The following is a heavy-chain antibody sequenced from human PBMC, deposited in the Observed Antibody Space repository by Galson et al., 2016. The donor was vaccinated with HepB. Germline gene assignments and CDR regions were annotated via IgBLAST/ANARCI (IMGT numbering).Heavy chain of an antibody. CDR3: ARAKWNENWFDP. CDR1: DASISSHY. CDR2: IYDGGYT. D-gene: IGHD1-1*01. V-gene: IGHV4-59*11. Sequence: TLSLTCTVSDASISSHYWHWIRQAPGKGLEWIGYIYDGGYTTYNPSLKSRVSMSVDTSTNQVFLNVKSVTAPDTATYYCARAKWNENWFDPWGQGTVVIVSS. J-gene: IGHJ5*02.